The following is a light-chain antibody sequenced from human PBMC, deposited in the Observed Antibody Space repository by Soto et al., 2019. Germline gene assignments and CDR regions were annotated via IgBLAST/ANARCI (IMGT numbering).Light chain of an antibody. CDR2: DAS. V-gene: IGKV1-33*01. J-gene: IGKJ4*01. CDR1: QDISNY. CDR3: QQYDNLFPT. Sequence: DLPMTQSPSSLSASVGDRVTITCQASQDISNYLYWYQQKPGKAPKLLIYDASNLETGVPSRFSGSGSGTDFTFTISSLQPEDIATYYCQQYDNLFPTFGGGTKVEIK.